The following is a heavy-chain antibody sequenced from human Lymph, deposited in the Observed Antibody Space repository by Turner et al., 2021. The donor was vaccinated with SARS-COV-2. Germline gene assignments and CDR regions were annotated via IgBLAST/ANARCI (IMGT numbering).Heavy chain of an antibody. CDR3: AKGVRGVIIPEAFDI. V-gene: IGHV3-23*01. J-gene: IGHJ3*02. Sequence: EVQLLESGGGLVQPGGSLRLSCAASGFTFSSYAMSWVRQAPGKGLEWVSSISVSGGRTYYGDSVKGRFTISRDNSKNTLYLQMNSLRAEDTAVYYCAKGVRGVIIPEAFDIWGQGTMVTISS. CDR1: GFTFSSYA. D-gene: IGHD3-10*01. CDR2: ISVSGGRT.